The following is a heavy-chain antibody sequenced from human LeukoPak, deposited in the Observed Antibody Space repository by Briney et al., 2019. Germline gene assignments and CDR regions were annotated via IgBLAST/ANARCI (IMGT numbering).Heavy chain of an antibody. V-gene: IGHV4-34*01. Sequence: KPSETLSLTCTVSGGSISSYYWSWIRQPPGKGLEWIGEINHSGSTNYNPSLKSRVTISVDTSKNQFSLKLSSVTAADTAVYYCARVLTHSSGWYGAFDIWGQGTMVTVSS. CDR1: GGSISSYY. J-gene: IGHJ3*02. D-gene: IGHD6-19*01. CDR2: INHSGST. CDR3: ARVLTHSSGWYGAFDI.